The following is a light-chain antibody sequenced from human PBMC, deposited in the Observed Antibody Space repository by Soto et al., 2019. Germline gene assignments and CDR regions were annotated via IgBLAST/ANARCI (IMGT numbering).Light chain of an antibody. V-gene: IGKV1-39*01. CDR1: QTIKNY. J-gene: IGKJ1*01. CDR2: AAS. CDR3: QQSFNTPWT. Sequence: DIQMTQSPSSLSASVGDRVTITCRASQTIKNYLNWYRQRPGKAPEFLIYAASSLQSGVPSRFSGSGSGTDFTLTISSLQPEDFAAYYCQQSFNTPWTFGQGTKVEFK.